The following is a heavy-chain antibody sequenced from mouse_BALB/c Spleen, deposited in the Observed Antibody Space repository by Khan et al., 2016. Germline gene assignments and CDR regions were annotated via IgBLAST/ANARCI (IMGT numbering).Heavy chain of an antibody. V-gene: IGHV1-15*01. CDR1: GYTFTDYE. Sequence: QVQLQQSGAELVRPGASVKLSCKALGYTFTDYEMHWVKQTPVHGLEWIGIIHPGSGGIAYNQKFKGKATLTADKSSSTAYMELSSLTSEDSAVYYCTGWSITTVVADYFDYWGQGTTLTGSS. J-gene: IGHJ2*01. CDR3: TGWSITTVVADYFDY. CDR2: IHPGSGGI. D-gene: IGHD1-1*01.